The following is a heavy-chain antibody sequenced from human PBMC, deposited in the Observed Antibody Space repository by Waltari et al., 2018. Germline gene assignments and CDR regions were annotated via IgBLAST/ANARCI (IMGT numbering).Heavy chain of an antibody. Sequence: EVRLLDSGGALVQPGGSLRLSCAASGFPSGNYYMIWVRQAPGRGLEWVSTISGPAHETVYADSVKGRFTISRDNSKTTLYLQMNSLRVEDTAMYYCANYGQLPSNGDYWGQGTLVTVSS. CDR3: ANYGQLPSNGDY. V-gene: IGHV3-23*01. D-gene: IGHD1-1*01. CDR2: ISGPAHET. CDR1: GFPSGNYY. J-gene: IGHJ4*02.